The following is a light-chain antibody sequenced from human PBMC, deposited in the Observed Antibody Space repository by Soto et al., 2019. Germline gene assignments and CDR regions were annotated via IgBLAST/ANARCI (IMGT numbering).Light chain of an antibody. CDR1: QSISSW. J-gene: IGKJ1*01. CDR3: KQYNSYSRT. V-gene: IGKV1-5*01. CDR2: TAS. Sequence: DIQMTQSPSSLSASVGDRVTITCRASQSISSWLAWYQQKPGKAHKRLIYTASSLQSGVQSRFSGSGSGTEFTLTIRSLQPDDFATYYCKQYNSYSRTVGQGTKVDIK.